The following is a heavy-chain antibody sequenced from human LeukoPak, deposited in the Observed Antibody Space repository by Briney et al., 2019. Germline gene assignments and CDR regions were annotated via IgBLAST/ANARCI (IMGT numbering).Heavy chain of an antibody. CDR1: GYSLSSGYY. Sequence: SETLSLTCAVSGYSLSSGYYWGLIRPPPGKGLEWIGSIYHSGSTYYNPSLKSRVTISVDTSKNQFSLKLSSVTAADTAVYYCARSLRDYYYYYYMDVWGKGTTVTVSS. V-gene: IGHV4-38-2*01. CDR2: IYHSGST. D-gene: IGHD3-10*01. J-gene: IGHJ6*03. CDR3: ARSLRDYYYYYYMDV.